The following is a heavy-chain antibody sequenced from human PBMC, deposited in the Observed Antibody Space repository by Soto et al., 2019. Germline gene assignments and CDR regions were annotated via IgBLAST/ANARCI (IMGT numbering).Heavy chain of an antibody. CDR2: ISGSGGST. CDR1: GFTFSSYA. CDR3: AKDHRRLDRLLWFGEGAHPTDY. V-gene: IGHV3-23*01. J-gene: IGHJ4*02. Sequence: GGSLRLSCAASGFTFSSYAMSWVRQAPGKGLEWVSAISGSGGSTYYADSVKGRFTISRDNSKNTLYLQMNSLRAEDTAVYYCAKDHRRLDRLLWFGEGAHPTDYWGQGTLVTVSS. D-gene: IGHD3-10*01.